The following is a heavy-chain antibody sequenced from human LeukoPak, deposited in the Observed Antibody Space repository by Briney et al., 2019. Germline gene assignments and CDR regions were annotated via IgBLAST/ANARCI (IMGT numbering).Heavy chain of an antibody. Sequence: SETLSLTCTVSGGSIRSSSYYWGWIRQPPGKGLEWIGSIYYSGSTYYNPSPKSRVTISVDTSKNHFSLKLSSVTAADTAVYYCARRGVNSSGYPFDYWGQGTLVTVSS. V-gene: IGHV4-39*02. J-gene: IGHJ4*02. CDR1: GGSIRSSSYY. CDR3: ARRGVNSSGYPFDY. CDR2: IYYSGST. D-gene: IGHD3-22*01.